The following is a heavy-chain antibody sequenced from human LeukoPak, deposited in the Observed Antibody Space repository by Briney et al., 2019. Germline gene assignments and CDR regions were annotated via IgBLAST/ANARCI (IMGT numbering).Heavy chain of an antibody. CDR2: IYYSGST. V-gene: IGHV4-61*01. CDR3: ARGEWLSSVFDY. D-gene: IGHD3-3*01. J-gene: IGHJ4*02. CDR1: GGSVSSGSYY. Sequence: PSETLSLTCTVSGGSVSSGSYYWSWIWQPPGKGLEWIGYIYYSGSTNYNPSLKSRVTISVDTSKNQFSLKLSSVTAADTAVYYCARGEWLSSVFDYWGQGTLVTVSS.